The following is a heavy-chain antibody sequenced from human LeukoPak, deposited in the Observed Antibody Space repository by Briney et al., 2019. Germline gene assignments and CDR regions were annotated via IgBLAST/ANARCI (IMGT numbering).Heavy chain of an antibody. J-gene: IGHJ6*02. CDR2: ISWNSGSI. CDR1: GFTFDDYA. D-gene: IGHD2-8*01. V-gene: IGHV3-9*01. Sequence: GGSLRLSRAASGFTFDDYAMHWVRQAPGKGLEWVSGISWNSGSIGYADSVKGRFTISRDNAKNSLYLQMNSLRAEDTALYYCAKDRGYCTNGVCYTGDYYYGMDVWGQGTTVTVSS. CDR3: AKDRGYCTNGVCYTGDYYYGMDV.